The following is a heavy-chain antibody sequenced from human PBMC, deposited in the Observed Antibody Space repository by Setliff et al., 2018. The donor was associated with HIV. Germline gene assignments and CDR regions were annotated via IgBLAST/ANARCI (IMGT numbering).Heavy chain of an antibody. D-gene: IGHD3-10*01. V-gene: IGHV4-4*08. CDR3: ARDRRGYYYGSGSCYMDV. J-gene: IGHJ6*03. CDR2: IYTSGIT. CDR1: GDSISSYY. Sequence: SETLSLTCTVSGDSISSYYWSWIRQPPGKGLEWIGYIYTSGITDYNPSLKSRVAISGDTSKNQFSLKLSSVTAADTAVYYCARDRRGYYYGSGSCYMDVWGTGTTVTVS.